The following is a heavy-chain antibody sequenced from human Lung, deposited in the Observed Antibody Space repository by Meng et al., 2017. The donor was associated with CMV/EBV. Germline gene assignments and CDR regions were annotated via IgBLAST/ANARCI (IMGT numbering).Heavy chain of an antibody. CDR2: IKEDGGVK. CDR1: GFTFRNYW. CDR3: ARDMYWNQAYHGMDV. Sequence: GESLKISCAASGFTFRNYWMTWVRQAPGKGLEWVANIKEDGGVKYYVDSVKGRFTVSRDNAKNSVFLQMNSLRAEDTAVYYCARDMYWNQAYHGMDVWGQGHXVTV. D-gene: IGHD2-8*02. J-gene: IGHJ6*02. V-gene: IGHV3-7*01.